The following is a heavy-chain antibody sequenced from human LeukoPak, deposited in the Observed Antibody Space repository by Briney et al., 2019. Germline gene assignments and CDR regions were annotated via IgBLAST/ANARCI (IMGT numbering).Heavy chain of an antibody. J-gene: IGHJ4*02. CDR3: ATDIHPGLGSGASCCFDS. CDR2: ISGYNGNS. V-gene: IGHV1-18*01. CDR1: GYTFTDYG. Sequence: GASVKVSCKASGYTFTDYGITWVRQAPGQGLEWMGWISGYNGNSNYVQSFQGRVTMTADRSTSTAYMELRRLTSDDTAIYYCATDIHPGLGSGASCCFDSWGQGTLVTVSS. D-gene: IGHD2-15*01.